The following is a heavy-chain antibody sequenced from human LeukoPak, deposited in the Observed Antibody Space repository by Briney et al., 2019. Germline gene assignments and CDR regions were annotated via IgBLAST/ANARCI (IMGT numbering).Heavy chain of an antibody. CDR2: INPTSGGT. V-gene: IGHV1-2*02. D-gene: IGHD3-22*01. Sequence: ASVKVSCKASGYTFTGYYMHWVRQAPGQGLEWMGWINPTSGGTNYAQKFQGRVTMTRDTSISTAYMELSRLRSDDTAVYYCARGGLRGAFYYYDSSGYYDYWGQGTLVTVSS. CDR3: ARGGLRGAFYYYDSSGYYDY. J-gene: IGHJ4*02. CDR1: GYTFTGYY.